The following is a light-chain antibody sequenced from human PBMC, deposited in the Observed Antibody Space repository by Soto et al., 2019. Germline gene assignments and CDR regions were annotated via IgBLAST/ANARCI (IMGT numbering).Light chain of an antibody. V-gene: IGLV1-47*01. CDR2: RTD. CDR3: AAWDASLSGAV. J-gene: IGLJ7*01. Sequence: QSVLTQPPSASGTPGQRVTISCSGSSSNIGSHIVYWYQQVPGTAPKLLIRRTDQRPSGVPDRFSGSKSGTSASLAISGPRSADEADYYCAAWDASLSGAVFGGGTQLTVL. CDR1: SSNIGSHI.